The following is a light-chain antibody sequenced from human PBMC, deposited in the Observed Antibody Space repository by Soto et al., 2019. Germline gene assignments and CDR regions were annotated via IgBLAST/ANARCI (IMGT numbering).Light chain of an antibody. CDR1: RSNIGTNP. CDR3: GAWDSSLKGYV. CDR2: SDK. V-gene: IGLV1-44*01. Sequence: QSVLTQPPSASGTPGQRLTISCYGYRSNIGTNPVAWYQRLPGTAPKLLINSDKHRPSGVPDRFSDSRSGASASLAISGLQSEDEAAYFCGAWDSSLKGYVIGNGHKVTAL. J-gene: IGLJ1*01.